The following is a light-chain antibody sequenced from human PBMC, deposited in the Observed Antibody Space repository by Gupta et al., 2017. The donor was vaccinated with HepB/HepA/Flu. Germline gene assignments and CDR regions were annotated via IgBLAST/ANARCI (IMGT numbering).Light chain of an antibody. CDR1: QTVTSY. J-gene: IGKJ1*01. Sequence: IVLPQSPATLSLSPGERTTLSCRASQTVTSYLAWYQQKAGQAPRLLIYGASNRATGVPARFSGSGSGTDFTLSISSLEPEDFAVYYCQQRSNWPWTFGQGTKVEIK. CDR2: GAS. CDR3: QQRSNWPWT. V-gene: IGKV3-11*01.